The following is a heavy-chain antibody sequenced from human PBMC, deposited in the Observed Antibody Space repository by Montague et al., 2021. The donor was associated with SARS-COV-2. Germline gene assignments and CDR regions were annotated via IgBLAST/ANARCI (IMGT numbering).Heavy chain of an antibody. V-gene: IGHV3-30*04. CDR2: ISYDGSNK. CDR1: GFTFSSYA. CDR3: ARDLTYYYCMDV. J-gene: IGHJ6*02. Sequence: SLRLSCAASGFTFSSYAMHWVRQAPGKGLEWVAVISYDGSNKYYADSVKGRFTISRDNSKNTLYLQMNSLRAEDTAVYYCARDLTYYYCMDVWGQGTTVTVSS.